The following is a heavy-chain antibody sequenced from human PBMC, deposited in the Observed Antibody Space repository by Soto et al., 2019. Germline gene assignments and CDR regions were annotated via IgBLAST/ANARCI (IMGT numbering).Heavy chain of an antibody. CDR1: GGSISSSSYY. CDR3: ARHTPAISISDH. D-gene: IGHD2-15*01. V-gene: IGHV4-39*01. J-gene: IGHJ4*02. CDR2: IYYSGST. Sequence: NPSETLSLTCTVSGGSISSSSYYWGWIRQPPGKGLEWIGSIYYSGSTYYNPSLKSRVTISVDTSKNQFSLKLSSVTAADTAVYYCARHTPAISISDHWGQGTLVTSPQ.